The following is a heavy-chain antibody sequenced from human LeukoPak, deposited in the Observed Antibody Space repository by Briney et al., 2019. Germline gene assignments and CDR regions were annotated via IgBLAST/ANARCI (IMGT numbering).Heavy chain of an antibody. Sequence: SETLSFTCAVSGGSLRNYYWSWIRQTPGKGLEWIGEINHSGSINYNPSLKSRVTISLDTSKNHFSLKLTSMTASDTAIYYCARDSDSWNCFDSWGQGTLVTVSS. CDR1: GGSLRNYY. D-gene: IGHD3-22*01. CDR2: INHSGSI. V-gene: IGHV4-34*01. J-gene: IGHJ4*02. CDR3: ARDSDSWNCFDS.